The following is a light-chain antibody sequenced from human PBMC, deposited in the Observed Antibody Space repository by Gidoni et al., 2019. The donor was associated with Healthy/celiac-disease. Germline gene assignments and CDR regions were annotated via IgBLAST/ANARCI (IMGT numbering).Light chain of an antibody. CDR1: SSDVGGYNY. V-gene: IGLV2-14*01. CDR3: SSYTSSSTVV. Sequence: QPALTQPASVSGSPGQLTTISCTGTSSDVGGYNYVSWYQQHPGKAPKLMIYDVSNRPSGDSNRFSGSKSGSTASLTISGLQAEDEADYYCSSYTSSSTVVFGGGTKLTVL. J-gene: IGLJ2*01. CDR2: DVS.